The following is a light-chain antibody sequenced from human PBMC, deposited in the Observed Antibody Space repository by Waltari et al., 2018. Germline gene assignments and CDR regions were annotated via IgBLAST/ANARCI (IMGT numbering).Light chain of an antibody. Sequence: QSALTQTASVSGPRGQSITISCTGTSSDVVSYHLVSWYQQHPGKAPKLMIYEGSKRPSGVSNRFSGSKSGNTASLTISGLQAEDEADYYCCSYAGSSTPVVFGGGTKLTVL. CDR3: CSYAGSSTPVV. CDR2: EGS. CDR1: SSDVVSYHL. J-gene: IGLJ2*01. V-gene: IGLV2-23*01.